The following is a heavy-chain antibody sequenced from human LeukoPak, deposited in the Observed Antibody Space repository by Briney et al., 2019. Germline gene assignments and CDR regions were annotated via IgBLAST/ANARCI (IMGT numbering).Heavy chain of an antibody. CDR3: AKDQREATGTYDAFDI. D-gene: IGHD5-24*01. J-gene: IGHJ3*02. CDR1: GFTFSSYG. CDR2: IWYDGSNK. Sequence: GGSLRLSCAASGFTFSSYGMHWVRQAPGKGLEWVAVIWYDGSNKYYADSVKGRFTISRDNSKNTLYLQMNSLRAEDTAVYYCAKDQREATGTYDAFDIWGQETMVTVSS. V-gene: IGHV3-33*06.